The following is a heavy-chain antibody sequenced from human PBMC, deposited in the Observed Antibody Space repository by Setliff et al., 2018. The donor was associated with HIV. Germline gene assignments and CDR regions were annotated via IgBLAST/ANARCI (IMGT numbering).Heavy chain of an antibody. D-gene: IGHD1-7*01. CDR1: GGSISSHY. CDR3: ARENRIMGSRTFDF. J-gene: IGHJ4*02. CDR2: IYYSGST. Sequence: SETLSLTCSVSGGSISSHYWTWIRQPPGKGLEWNGYIYYSGSTSYNPSLKSRVTISVDSSKNQLSLKVSSVTAADPAVYYCARENRIMGSRTFDFWGRGTLVTVSS. V-gene: IGHV4-59*11.